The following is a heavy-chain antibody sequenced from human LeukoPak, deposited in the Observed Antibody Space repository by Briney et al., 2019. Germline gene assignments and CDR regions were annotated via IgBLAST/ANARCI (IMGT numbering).Heavy chain of an antibody. CDR1: GFTFSGHW. V-gene: IGHV3-7*01. Sequence: GESLKISCTVSGFTFSGHWMNWVRQAPGKGLEWVATIKYDGSEKAYVDSVEGRFTISRDNSKDSLFLQMDSLRAEDTAVYYCATRNIFEYCGQGTLVTVSS. J-gene: IGHJ4*02. CDR2: IKYDGSEK. CDR3: ATRNIFEY.